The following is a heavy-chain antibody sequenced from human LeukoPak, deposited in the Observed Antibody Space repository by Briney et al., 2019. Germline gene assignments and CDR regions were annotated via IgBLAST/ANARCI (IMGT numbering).Heavy chain of an antibody. CDR3: AKEMVSGSYYTFYYMDV. J-gene: IGHJ6*03. Sequence: GGSLRLSCAASGFTFSSYAMHWVRQAPGKGLEWVAVISYDGSNKYYADSVKGRFTISRDNSKNTLYLQMNSLRAEDTAVYYCAKEMVSGSYYTFYYMDVWGKGTTVTVSS. CDR1: GFTFSSYA. V-gene: IGHV3-30*04. CDR2: ISYDGSNK. D-gene: IGHD3-10*01.